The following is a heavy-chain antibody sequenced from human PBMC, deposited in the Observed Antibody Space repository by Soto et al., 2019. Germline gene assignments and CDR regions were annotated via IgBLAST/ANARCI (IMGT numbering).Heavy chain of an antibody. J-gene: IGHJ5*02. CDR3: ARGGGHLCLLEH. Sequence: QVQLAESGGGVVQPGRSLRLSSAASGFTFSDYGMHWVRQAPGKGLEWVAATWPDGGSKYYADSVKGRFAVSRDNSKNTLNLQMSGLRAEDTAMYYCARGGGHLCLLEHWGQGTVVTVSS. D-gene: IGHD3-10*02. CDR2: TWPDGGSK. CDR1: GFTFSDYG. V-gene: IGHV3-33*01.